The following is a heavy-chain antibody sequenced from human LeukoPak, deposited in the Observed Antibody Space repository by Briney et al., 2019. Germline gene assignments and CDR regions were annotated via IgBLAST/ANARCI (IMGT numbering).Heavy chain of an antibody. J-gene: IGHJ4*02. D-gene: IGHD1-20*01. V-gene: IGHV4-59*01. Sequence: PSETLSLTCTVSGGSISSYYWSWLRQPPGKGLEWIGYIYYSGSTNYNPSFKSRVTISVDTSKNQFSLKLSSVTAADTAVYYCARYISGTSQVFDYWGQGTLVTVSS. CDR1: GGSISSYY. CDR3: ARYISGTSQVFDY. CDR2: IYYSGST.